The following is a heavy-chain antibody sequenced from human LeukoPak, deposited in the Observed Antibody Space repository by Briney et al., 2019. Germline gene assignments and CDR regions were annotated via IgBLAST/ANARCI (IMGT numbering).Heavy chain of an antibody. J-gene: IGHJ4*02. Sequence: GGPLRLSCAASGLAFRAHHTPWFRPTPGRGLEWLSYINPNGNIISNAASVIGRFTISRDNAKNSLFLQMNSLRVEDTAVYYWARAGYDYDSTDYGEPSYFDLWGQGTLVTVSS. CDR3: ARAGYDYDSTDYGEPSYFDL. CDR2: INPNGNII. CDR1: GLAFRAHH. V-gene: IGHV3-11*01. D-gene: IGHD3-22*01.